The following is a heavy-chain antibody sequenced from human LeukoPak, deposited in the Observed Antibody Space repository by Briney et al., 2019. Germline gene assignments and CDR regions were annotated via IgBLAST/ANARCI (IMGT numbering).Heavy chain of an antibody. CDR2: IYSGGST. V-gene: IGHV3-53*01. D-gene: IGHD1-26*01. CDR1: GFTVSSNY. Sequence: GGSLTLSCAASGFTVSSNYMSWVRQAPGKGLEWVSVIYSGGSTYYADSVKGRFTISRENSKNTLYLKMNSLRAEDRAVYYCARARSGSYYAFDIWGQGTMVTVSS. J-gene: IGHJ3*02. CDR3: ARARSGSYYAFDI.